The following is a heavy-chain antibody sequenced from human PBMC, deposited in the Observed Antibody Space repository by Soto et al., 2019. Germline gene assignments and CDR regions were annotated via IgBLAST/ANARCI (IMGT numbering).Heavy chain of an antibody. V-gene: IGHV4-34*01. J-gene: IGHJ3*02. D-gene: IGHD5-12*01. Sequence: QVQLQQWGAGLLKPSETLSLTCAVYGGSFSGYYWSWIRQPPGKGLEWIGEINHSGSTNYNPSLKSRVTISVDTSKNQFSLNLSSETASDTAVYYCARGSKDWHSGYDYSRAFDIWGQGTMVTVSS. CDR2: INHSGST. CDR1: GGSFSGYY. CDR3: ARGSKDWHSGYDYSRAFDI.